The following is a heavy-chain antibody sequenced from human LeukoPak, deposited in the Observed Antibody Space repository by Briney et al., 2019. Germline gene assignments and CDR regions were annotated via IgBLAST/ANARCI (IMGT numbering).Heavy chain of an antibody. CDR2: IYTSGTT. J-gene: IGHJ5*02. V-gene: IGHV4-4*07. CDR1: GGPISSYH. CDR3: ARGGSGWYPSGFDP. Sequence: SETLSLTCTVSGGPISSYHWSWIPQPAGKGLEWIGRIYTSGTTNYNPSLKSRVTMSVDTSKNQFSLKLSSVTAADTAVYYCARGGSGWYPSGFDPWGQGTLVTVSS. D-gene: IGHD6-19*01.